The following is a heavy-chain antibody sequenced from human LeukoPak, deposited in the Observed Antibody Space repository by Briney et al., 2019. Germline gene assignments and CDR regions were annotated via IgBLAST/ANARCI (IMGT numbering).Heavy chain of an antibody. Sequence: GGSLRLSCAASGFTFSSYGMHWVRQAPGKGLEWVAVISFDGNNKYYADSVKGRFTISRDNSKNTLYLQMDSLRAEDTAVYYCARVVSYYGSSYRLLDLWGRGTLVTVSS. V-gene: IGHV3-30*03. CDR3: ARVVSYYGSSYRLLDL. D-gene: IGHD3-10*01. CDR2: ISFDGNNK. CDR1: GFTFSSYG. J-gene: IGHJ2*01.